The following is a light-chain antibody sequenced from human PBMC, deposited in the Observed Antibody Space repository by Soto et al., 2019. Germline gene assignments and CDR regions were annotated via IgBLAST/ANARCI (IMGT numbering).Light chain of an antibody. J-gene: IGLJ1*01. CDR2: EGS. Sequence: HSALTQPASVSGSPGQSITISCTGTSSDVGSYNLVSGYQQHPGKAPKLMIYEGSKRPSGVSNRFSGSKSGNTASLTISGLQAEDEADYYCCSYAGSSTYVFGTGTKVTVL. V-gene: IGLV2-23*01. CDR1: SSDVGSYNL. CDR3: CSYAGSSTYV.